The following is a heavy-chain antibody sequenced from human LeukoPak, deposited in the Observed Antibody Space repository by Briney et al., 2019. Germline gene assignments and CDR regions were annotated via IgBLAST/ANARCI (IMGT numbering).Heavy chain of an antibody. CDR2: INPSVGST. Sequence: ASVKVSCKASGYTFTSYYMHWVRQAPGQGLEWMGIINPSVGSTSYAQKFQGRVTITRDTSTSTVYMELSSLRSEDTAVYYCARGILSRGSIFTPLMTPSPMWYWGQGTLVTVSS. D-gene: IGHD2-21*01. CDR3: ARGILSRGSIFTPLMTPSPMWY. CDR1: GYTFTSYY. V-gene: IGHV1-46*01. J-gene: IGHJ4*02.